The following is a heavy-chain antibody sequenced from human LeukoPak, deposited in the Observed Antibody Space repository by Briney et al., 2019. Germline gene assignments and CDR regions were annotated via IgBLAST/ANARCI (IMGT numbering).Heavy chain of an antibody. CDR1: GYIFTYYW. CDR2: IYTGDSDT. J-gene: IGHJ4*02. V-gene: IGHV5-51*01. Sequence: GESLKISCKGSGYIFTYYWIGWVRQLPGKXLEYMGIIYTGDSDTRYSPSFQGQVTISADKSINTAYLQWSSLKASDTATYYCAGPSVTLVRGIIIEDLDYWGQGTLVTVSS. D-gene: IGHD3-10*01. CDR3: AGPSVTLVRGIIIEDLDY.